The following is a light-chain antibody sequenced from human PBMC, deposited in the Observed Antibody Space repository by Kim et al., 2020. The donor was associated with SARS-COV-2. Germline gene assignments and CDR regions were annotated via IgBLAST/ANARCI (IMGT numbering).Light chain of an antibody. CDR2: DDN. V-gene: IGLV6-57*03. Sequence: TVTTSCTRSRGSIASSYVHWYHRRPGSAPSTVIYDDNERPSGVPDRFSGSIDSSSNTASLTISGLRTEDEADYYCQSYDSSKDCVFGGGTQLTVL. J-gene: IGLJ3*02. CDR3: QSYDSSKDCV. CDR1: RGSIASSY.